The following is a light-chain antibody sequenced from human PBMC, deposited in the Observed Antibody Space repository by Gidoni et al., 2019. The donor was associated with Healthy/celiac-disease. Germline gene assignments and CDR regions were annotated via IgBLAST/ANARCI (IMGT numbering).Light chain of an antibody. CDR1: QGIRKD. CDR3: LQDYNYPWT. J-gene: IGKJ1*01. Sequence: AIQMTHSPSPLSASVGDRVTITCRASQGIRKDLGWYQQKPGKAPKLLIYAASSLQSGVPSRFSGSGSGTDFTLTISSLQPEDFATYYCLQDYNYPWTFXQXTKVEIK. CDR2: AAS. V-gene: IGKV1-6*01.